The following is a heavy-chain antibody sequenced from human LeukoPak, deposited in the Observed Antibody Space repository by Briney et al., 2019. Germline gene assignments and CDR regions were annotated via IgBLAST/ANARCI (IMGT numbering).Heavy chain of an antibody. V-gene: IGHV4-39*07. J-gene: IGHJ5*02. D-gene: IGHD4-17*01. CDR2: INHSGST. Sequence: SETLSLTCTVSGGSISSSSYYWGWIRQPPGKGLEWIGEINHSGSTNYNPSLKSRVTISVDTSKNQFSLKLSSVTAADTAVYYCARGRRRTVTTGWFDPWGQGTLVTVSS. CDR3: ARGRRRTVTTGWFDP. CDR1: GGSISSSSYY.